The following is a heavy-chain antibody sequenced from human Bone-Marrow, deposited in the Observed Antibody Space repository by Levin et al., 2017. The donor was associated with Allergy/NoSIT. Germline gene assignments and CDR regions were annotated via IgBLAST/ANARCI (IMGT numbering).Heavy chain of an antibody. CDR2: IHYSGTS. D-gene: IGHD2-15*01. J-gene: IGHJ4*02. CDR3: SRQRVGVARHYFDS. CDR1: GDSVSTISSY. Sequence: SETLSLTCTVSGDSVSTISSYWNWIRQPPGQGLEWIGYIHYSGTSQYNPSLGSRVTMSVDTSKNQFSMELTSVSAADSALYYCSRQRVGVARHYFDSWGQGTLVTVSS. V-gene: IGHV4-61*01.